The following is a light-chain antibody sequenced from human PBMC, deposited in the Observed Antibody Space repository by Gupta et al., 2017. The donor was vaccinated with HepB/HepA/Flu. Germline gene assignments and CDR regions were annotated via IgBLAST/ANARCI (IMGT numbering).Light chain of an antibody. V-gene: IGLV3-25*03. Sequence: SYELTQLPSVSVSPGQTARITCSGDALPKQYAYWYQQKPGQAPVLVIYKDSERPSGIPERFSGSSSGTTVTLTISGVQAEDEADYYCQSADSSGTYQVVFGGGTKLTVL. CDR3: QSADSSGTYQVV. CDR1: ALPKQY. J-gene: IGLJ2*01. CDR2: KDS.